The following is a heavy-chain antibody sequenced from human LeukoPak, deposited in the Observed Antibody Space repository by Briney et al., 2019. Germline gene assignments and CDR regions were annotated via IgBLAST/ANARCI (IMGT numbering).Heavy chain of an antibody. J-gene: IGHJ4*02. CDR2: VKRKFEGEAT. V-gene: IGHV3-15*01. D-gene: IGHD1-26*01. Sequence: GGSLRLSCAASGFTLSDAWMYWVRQAPGKGLECLARVKRKFEGEATEYAAPVKGRFIISRDDSANMLYLQMSGLKTEETAVYFRTTGLVGTNIYWGQGTLVTVSS. CDR1: GFTLSDAW. CDR3: TTGLVGTNIY.